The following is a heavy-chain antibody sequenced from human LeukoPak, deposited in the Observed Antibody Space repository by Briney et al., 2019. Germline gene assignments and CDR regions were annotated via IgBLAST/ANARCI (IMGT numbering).Heavy chain of an antibody. V-gene: IGHV3-15*01. CDR1: GFTLTNAW. CDR2: IKSKGGGGTT. CDR3: TTDLPALGSGEMDY. D-gene: IGHD3-10*01. J-gene: IGHJ4*02. Sequence: PGGSLRLSCAASGFTLTNAWMSWVRQAPGRGLEWVGRIKSKGGGGTTDYAAPVKGRFTISRDDSTNTLYLQMNSLKTEDTAVYYCTTDLPALGSGEMDYWGQGTLVTVSS.